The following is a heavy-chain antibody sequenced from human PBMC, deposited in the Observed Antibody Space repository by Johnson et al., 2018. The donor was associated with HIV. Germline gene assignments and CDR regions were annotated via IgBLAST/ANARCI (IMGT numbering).Heavy chain of an antibody. CDR3: AREEGNYILTRGDAFDI. CDR2: ISSSGRTI. CDR1: GFTFSDYY. D-gene: IGHD3-9*01. Sequence: QVQLVESGGGLDRPGGSLRLSCAASGFTFSDYYMTWIRQAPGKGLECVSYISSSGRTIYYADSVKGRFTISRDNAKNSLYLQMNSLSAEDTAVYYCAREEGNYILTRGDAFDIWGQGTMVTVSS. J-gene: IGHJ3*02. V-gene: IGHV3-11*04.